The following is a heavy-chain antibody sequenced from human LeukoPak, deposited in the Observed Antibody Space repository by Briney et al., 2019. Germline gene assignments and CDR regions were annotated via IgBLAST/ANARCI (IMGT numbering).Heavy chain of an antibody. J-gene: IGHJ3*02. D-gene: IGHD3-10*01. CDR2: ISSSSSYI. CDR1: GFTFSSYS. Sequence: PGGSLRLSCAASGFTFSSYSMNWVRQAPGKGLEWVSSISSSSSYIYYADSVKGRFTISRDNAKNSLYLQMNSLRAEDTAVYYCARDDRKTYYYGSGSYYNAPEMAFDIWGQGTMVTVSS. CDR3: ARDDRKTYYYGSGSYYNAPEMAFDI. V-gene: IGHV3-21*01.